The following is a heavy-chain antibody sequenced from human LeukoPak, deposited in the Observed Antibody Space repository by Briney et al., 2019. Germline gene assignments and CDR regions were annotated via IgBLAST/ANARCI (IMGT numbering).Heavy chain of an antibody. V-gene: IGHV4-39*07. Sequence: PSETLSLTCAVSGGSISSGGYSWSWIRQPPGKGLEWIESIYYSGSTYYNPSLKSRVTISVDTSENQFSLKLSSVTAADTAVYYCVREITMTVVVDRGQGTLVTVSS. D-gene: IGHD3-22*01. CDR2: IYYSGST. J-gene: IGHJ4*02. CDR3: VREITMTVVVD. CDR1: GGSISSGGYS.